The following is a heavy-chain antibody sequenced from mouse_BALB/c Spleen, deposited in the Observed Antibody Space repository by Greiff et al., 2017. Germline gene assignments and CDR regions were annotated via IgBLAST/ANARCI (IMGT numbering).Heavy chain of an antibody. CDR1: GYAFTNYF. V-gene: IGHV1-54*01. CDR2: INPGSGGT. D-gene: IGHD4-1*01. J-gene: IGHJ3*01. Sequence: VKLQESGAELVRPGTSVKVSCKASGYAFTNYFIEWVKQRPGQGLEWIGVINPGSGGTNYNEKFKGKATLTADKSSSTAYMQLSSLTSDDSAVYFCARKEGLTGTRTWFAYWGQGTLVTVSA. CDR3: ARKEGLTGTRTWFAY.